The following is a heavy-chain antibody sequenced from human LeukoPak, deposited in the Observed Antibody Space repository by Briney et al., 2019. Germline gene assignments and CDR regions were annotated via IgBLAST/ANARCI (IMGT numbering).Heavy chain of an antibody. CDR1: GFTFDDYA. V-gene: IGHV3-9*01. CDR2: ISWNSGSI. J-gene: IGHJ5*02. D-gene: IGHD3-10*01. CDR3: AKSTWGYYGSGSYYDR. Sequence: PGGSLRLSCAASGFTFDDYAMHWVRQAPGKGLEWVSGISWNSGSIGYADSVKGRFTISRDNAKNSLYLQMNSLRAEDTALYYCAKSTWGYYGSGSYYDRWGQGTLVTVSS.